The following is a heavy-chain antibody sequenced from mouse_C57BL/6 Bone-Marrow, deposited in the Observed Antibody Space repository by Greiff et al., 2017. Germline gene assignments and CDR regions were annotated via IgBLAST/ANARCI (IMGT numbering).Heavy chain of an antibody. CDR3: AYGFFDY. J-gene: IGHJ2*01. D-gene: IGHD1-1*01. CDR1: GYTFTSYW. CDR2: IIPGSGYT. Sequence: VHLVESGAELAKPGASVKLSCKASGYTFTSYWMHWVKQRPGQGLEWIGYIIPGSGYTKYNQKFKDKATLTADTSSSTAYMQLSSLTYEDSAVXYCAYGFFDYWGQGTTLTVSS. V-gene: IGHV1-7*01.